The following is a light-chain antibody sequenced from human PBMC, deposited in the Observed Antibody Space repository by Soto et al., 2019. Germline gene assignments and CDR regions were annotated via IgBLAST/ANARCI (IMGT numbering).Light chain of an antibody. CDR1: QSVSNSF. V-gene: IGKV3-20*01. CDR3: QQYVTSPWA. Sequence: EIVLTQSPGTPSLSPGERATLSCRASQSVSNSFLAWYQQKPGQAPRLLIYGASNRATGIPDRFSGSGSGTDFTLTISRLDSEDFAVYCCQQYVTSPWAFGQGTKVEIE. CDR2: GAS. J-gene: IGKJ1*01.